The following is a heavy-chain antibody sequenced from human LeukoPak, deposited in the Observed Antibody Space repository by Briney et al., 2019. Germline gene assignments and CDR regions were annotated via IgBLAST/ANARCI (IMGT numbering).Heavy chain of an antibody. Sequence: VPSVNASCKASGYTFSDYYMHWVRQAPGQGRQWVGWINPNSSDTHYAQTFQGRVSMTRDTSINTAYMELRRVRSDDTAVYYCATSAQYSSAWFTGSFDYWGQGTLVTVSP. J-gene: IGHJ4*02. CDR3: ATSAQYSSAWFTGSFDY. CDR2: INPNSSDT. D-gene: IGHD6-13*01. CDR1: GYTFSDYY. V-gene: IGHV1-2*02.